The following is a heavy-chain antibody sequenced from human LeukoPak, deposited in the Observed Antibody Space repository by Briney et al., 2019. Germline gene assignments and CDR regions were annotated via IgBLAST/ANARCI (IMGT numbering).Heavy chain of an antibody. J-gene: IGHJ5*02. Sequence: PGGSLRLSCAASGLTFSSYWMSWVRQAPGKGLEWVANIKQDGSEKYYVDSVKGRFTISRDNAKNSLYLQMNSLRAEDTAVYYCARDKRIVVVPAALPKSRWFDPWGQGTLVTVSS. CDR1: GLTFSSYW. D-gene: IGHD2-2*02. V-gene: IGHV3-7*01. CDR2: IKQDGSEK. CDR3: ARDKRIVVVPAALPKSRWFDP.